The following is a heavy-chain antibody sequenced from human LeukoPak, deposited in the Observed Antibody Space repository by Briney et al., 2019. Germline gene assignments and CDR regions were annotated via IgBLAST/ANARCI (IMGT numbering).Heavy chain of an antibody. V-gene: IGHV3-30*02. CDR2: IRYDGSNK. CDR1: GFTFSSYG. J-gene: IGHJ4*02. D-gene: IGHD3-10*01. Sequence: PGGSLRLSCAASGFTFSSYGMHWVRQAPGKGLEWVAFIRYDGSNKYYADSVKGRSTISRDNSKNTLYLQMNSLRAEDTAVHYCAKDRRPLITMVRGVPLWGQGTLVTVSS. CDR3: AKDRRPLITMVRGVPL.